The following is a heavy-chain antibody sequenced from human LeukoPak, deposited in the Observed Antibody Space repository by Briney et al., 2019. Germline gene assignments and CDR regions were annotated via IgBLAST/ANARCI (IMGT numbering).Heavy chain of an antibody. CDR3: ARGIKKYYYDSSGYFTGYYYMDV. Sequence: PGGSLRLSCAASGFTFSSYSMNWVRQAPGKGLEWVSSISSSSSYIYYADSVKGRFTISRDNAKNSLYLQMNSLRAEDTAVYYCARGIKKYYYDSSGYFTGYYYMDVWGKGTTVTVSS. D-gene: IGHD3-22*01. V-gene: IGHV3-21*01. J-gene: IGHJ6*03. CDR2: ISSSSSYI. CDR1: GFTFSSYS.